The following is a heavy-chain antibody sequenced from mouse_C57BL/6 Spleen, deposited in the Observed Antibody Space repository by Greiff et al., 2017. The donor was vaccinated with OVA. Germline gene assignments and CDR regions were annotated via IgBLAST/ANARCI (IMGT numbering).Heavy chain of an antibody. CDR1: DSEVFPIAY. J-gene: IGHJ1*03. CDR2: ILPSIGRT. CDR3: ARNYYYGSSYDWYFDV. V-gene: IGHV15-2*01. D-gene: IGHD1-1*01. Sequence: QVQLKQSGSELRSPGSSVKLSCKDFDSEVFPIAYMSWVRQKPGHGFEWIGGILPSIGRTIYGEKFEDKATLDADTLSNTAYLELNSLTSEDSAIYYCARNYYYGSSYDWYFDVWGTGTTVTVSS.